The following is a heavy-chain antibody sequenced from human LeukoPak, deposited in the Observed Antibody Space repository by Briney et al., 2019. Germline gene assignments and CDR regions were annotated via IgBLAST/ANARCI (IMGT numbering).Heavy chain of an antibody. CDR2: IYPGDSDT. J-gene: IGHJ6*02. Sequence: GESLKTSWKGSGYSFTSYWIGWVRQMPGKGLEWMGIIYPGDSDTRYSPSFQGQVTISADKSISNAYVQWSSLKASDTAMYFCARQRCAVTKEHYYGMDVWGQGTTVTVSS. CDR1: GYSFTSYW. V-gene: IGHV5-51*01. CDR3: ARQRCAVTKEHYYGMDV. D-gene: IGHD4-17*01.